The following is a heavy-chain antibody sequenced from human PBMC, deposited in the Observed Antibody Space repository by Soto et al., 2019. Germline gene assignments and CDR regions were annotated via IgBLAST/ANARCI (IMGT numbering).Heavy chain of an antibody. V-gene: IGHV4-34*01. CDR3: ARQRYYGSRSYYIYYYYGMDV. J-gene: IGHJ6*02. CDR2: INHSGST. Sequence: PSETLSLTCAVYGGSFSGYYWSWIRQPPGKGLEWIGEINHSGSTNYNPSLKSRVTISVDTSKNQFSLKLSSVTAADTAVYYCARQRYYGSRSYYIYYYYGMDVWGQGTTVTVSS. D-gene: IGHD3-10*01. CDR1: GGSFSGYY.